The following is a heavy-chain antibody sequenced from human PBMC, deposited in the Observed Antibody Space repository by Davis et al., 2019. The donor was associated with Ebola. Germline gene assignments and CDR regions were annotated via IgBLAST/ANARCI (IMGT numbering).Heavy chain of an antibody. Sequence: AASVTVSCKASGYTFTSYAMHWVRQAPGQRLEWMGWINAGNGNTKYSQKFQGRVTITRDTSASTAYMELSSLRSEDTAVYYCARLPFSGRDAFDIWGQGTMVTVSS. CDR2: INAGNGNT. D-gene: IGHD5-12*01. CDR3: ARLPFSGRDAFDI. J-gene: IGHJ3*02. CDR1: GYTFTSYA. V-gene: IGHV1-3*01.